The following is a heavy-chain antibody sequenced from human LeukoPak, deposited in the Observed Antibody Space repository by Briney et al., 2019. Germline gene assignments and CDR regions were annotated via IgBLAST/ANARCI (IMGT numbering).Heavy chain of an antibody. CDR1: GFAFSTYG. D-gene: IGHD3-10*01. J-gene: IGHJ5*02. CDR2: ISGSGGSI. CDR3: AKGIWFGESRFDP. V-gene: IGHV3-23*01. Sequence: GGSLRLSCAASGFAFSTYGMSWVRQAPGKGLEWVSAISGSGGSIYYADSVKGRFTISRDNSKNTLYLQMNSLRAEDTAVYYCAKGIWFGESRFDPWGQGTLVTVSS.